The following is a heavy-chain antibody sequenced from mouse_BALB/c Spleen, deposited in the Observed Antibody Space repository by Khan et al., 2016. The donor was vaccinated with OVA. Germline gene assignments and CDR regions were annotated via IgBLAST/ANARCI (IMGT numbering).Heavy chain of an antibody. CDR1: GYTFTDYA. V-gene: IGHV1S137*01. CDR3: TRPAYDGYYDY. D-gene: IGHD2-3*01. J-gene: IGHJ2*01. CDR2: ISSYSGNT. Sequence: QMQLEESGPALVRPGVSVKISCKGSGYTFTDYAMHWVKQSHAKSLEWIGLISSYSGNTNYNQKFKGKATMTVDKSSSTAYMERARLTSEDSAIYYGTRPAYDGYYDYWGQGTTLTVSS.